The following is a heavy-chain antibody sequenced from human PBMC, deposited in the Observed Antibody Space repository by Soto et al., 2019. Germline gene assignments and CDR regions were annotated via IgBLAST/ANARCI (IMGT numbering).Heavy chain of an antibody. D-gene: IGHD6-13*01. V-gene: IGHV3-23*01. J-gene: IGHJ4*02. Sequence: EVQILESGGRLVKPGKSLTISCAASGLPFREFAMSWVRQAPGKGLEWVATISGTGGVIYYADSVTGRFTISRDSSKNTVYLQMNSLRAEDTAMYHCAKDRIEDGRRWYDSYDYWGQGTLVTVSS. CDR2: ISGTGGVI. CDR3: AKDRIEDGRRWYDSYDY. CDR1: GLPFREFA.